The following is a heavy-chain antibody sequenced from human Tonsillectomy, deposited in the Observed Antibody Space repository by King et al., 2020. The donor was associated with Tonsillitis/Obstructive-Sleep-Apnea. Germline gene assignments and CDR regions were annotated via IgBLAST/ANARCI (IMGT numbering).Heavy chain of an antibody. CDR2: ISGDGGST. CDR3: AKGPYYYYYMDA. V-gene: IGHV3-43*02. J-gene: IGHJ6*03. CDR1: GFTFDDYA. Sequence: VQLVESGGGVVHPGGSLRLSCAASGFTFDDYAMHWVRQAPGKGLEWVSLISGDGGSTYYADSVKGRFTISRDNSENSLYLQMNSLRTEDTALYYCAKGPYYYYYMDAWGKGTTVTVSS.